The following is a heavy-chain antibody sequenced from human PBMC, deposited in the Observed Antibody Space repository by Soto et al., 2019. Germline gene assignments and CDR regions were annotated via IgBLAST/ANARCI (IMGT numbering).Heavy chain of an antibody. CDR2: IDPSDSQT. CDR1: GYSFAGYW. D-gene: IGHD3-22*01. V-gene: IGHV5-10-1*01. J-gene: IGHJ4*02. Sequence: GESLKISCKGSGYSFAGYWITWVRQKPGKGLEWMGRIDPSDSQTYYSPSFRGHVTISATKSITTVFLQWSSLRASDTAMYYCARQIYDSDTGPNFQYYFDSPGQGTPVIVSS. CDR3: ARQIYDSDTGPNFQYYFDS.